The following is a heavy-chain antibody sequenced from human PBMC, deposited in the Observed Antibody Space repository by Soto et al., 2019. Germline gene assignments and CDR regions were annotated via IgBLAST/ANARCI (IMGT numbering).Heavy chain of an antibody. CDR1: GYSFTSYW. J-gene: IGHJ4*02. Sequence: PGESLKISCQGSGYSFTSYWITWVRQMPGKGLEWMGRIDSSDSYTNYSPSFQGHVTISVDESTSTAHLQWSSLKASDIATYYCARHGEEGPLDYWGQGTPVTVSS. D-gene: IGHD7-27*01. V-gene: IGHV5-10-1*01. CDR3: ARHGEEGPLDY. CDR2: IDSSDSYT.